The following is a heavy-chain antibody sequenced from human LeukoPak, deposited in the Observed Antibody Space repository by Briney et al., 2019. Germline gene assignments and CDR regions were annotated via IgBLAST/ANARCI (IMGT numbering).Heavy chain of an antibody. CDR3: ANGWSPDY. D-gene: IGHD2-15*01. CDR1: GFTFSSYG. J-gene: IGHJ4*02. CDR2: IWYDGNNK. Sequence: GGSLRLSCAASGFTFSSYGMHWVRQAPGKGLEWVALIWYDGNNKYYADSVKGRSTIFRDNSKNTLYLQMNSLRAEDTAVYHCANGWSPDYWGRGTLVTVSS. V-gene: IGHV3-33*06.